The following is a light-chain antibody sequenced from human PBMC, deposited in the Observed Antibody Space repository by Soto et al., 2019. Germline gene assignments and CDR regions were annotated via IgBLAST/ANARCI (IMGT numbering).Light chain of an antibody. V-gene: IGKV3-20*01. CDR3: QHYDGSPRT. Sequence: ETVLTQSPGTVSLSPGERATLSCTTSQSVRTTYLAWYQQKPGQAPRLLIYGVFSRAAGIPDRFSGSGSGTDFTLTISGLEPEDSAVYYCQHYDGSPRTFGRGTKLEI. CDR1: QSVRTTY. J-gene: IGKJ2*01. CDR2: GVF.